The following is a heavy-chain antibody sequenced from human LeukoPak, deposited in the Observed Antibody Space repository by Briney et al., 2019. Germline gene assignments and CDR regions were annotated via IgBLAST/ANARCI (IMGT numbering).Heavy chain of an antibody. V-gene: IGHV3-15*01. J-gene: IGHJ3*02. CDR3: TTGVTTSRGAFDI. Sequence: GGSLRLSCAASGLTFSNAWMSWVRQAPGKGLEWVGRIKSKTDGGTTDYAAPVKGRFTISRDDSKNTLYLQMNSLKTEDTAVYYCTTGVTTSRGAFDIWGQGTMVTVSS. CDR2: IKSKTDGGTT. D-gene: IGHD4-17*01. CDR1: GLTFSNAW.